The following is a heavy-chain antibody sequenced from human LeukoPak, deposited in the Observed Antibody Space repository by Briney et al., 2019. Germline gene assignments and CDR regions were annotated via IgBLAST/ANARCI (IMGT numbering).Heavy chain of an antibody. CDR1: GFTFSDFT. V-gene: IGHV3-30-3*01. J-gene: IGHJ4*02. CDR3: ARAYCTGGTCFKDY. Sequence: GRSLRLSCAASGFTFSDFTLHWVRQAPGKGLEWLAYISYDGGIQYYADSVKGRFSISRDNSKNTLYLQLNSLRTEDTALYYCARAYCTGGTCFKDYWGQGTLVTVFS. CDR2: ISYDGGIQ. D-gene: IGHD2-8*02.